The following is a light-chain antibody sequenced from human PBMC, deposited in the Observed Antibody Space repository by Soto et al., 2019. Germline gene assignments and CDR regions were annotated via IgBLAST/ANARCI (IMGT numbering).Light chain of an antibody. CDR1: QGISNY. CDR2: AAS. CDR3: QKYNSAPTWT. V-gene: IGKV1-27*01. Sequence: EIQMTQSPSSLSASVGDRVTITCRASQGISNYLAWYQQKPGKVPKLLIYAASTLQSGVPSRFSGSGSETDFTLTISSLQPEDVATYYCQKYNSAPTWTFGQGTKVEIK. J-gene: IGKJ1*01.